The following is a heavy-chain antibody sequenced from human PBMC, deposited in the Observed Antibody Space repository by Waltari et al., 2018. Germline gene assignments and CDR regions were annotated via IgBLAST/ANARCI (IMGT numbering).Heavy chain of an antibody. CDR2: IYTSGST. CDR3: ARAEYGTGGQYYFHY. D-gene: IGHD6-6*01. CDR1: LGSITSGSYY. J-gene: IGHJ4*02. V-gene: IGHV4-61*09. Sequence: QVQLQESGPGLVKPSQTLSLTCTVSLGSITSGSYYWSWVRQPAGKGLEWIGYIYTSGSTPSTPALKGRVTISVDPSKRQFSLKLSSVTAADTAVYYCARAEYGTGGQYYFHYWGQGTLVTVSS.